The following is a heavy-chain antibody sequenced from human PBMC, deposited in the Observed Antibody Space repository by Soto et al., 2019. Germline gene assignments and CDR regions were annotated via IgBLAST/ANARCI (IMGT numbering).Heavy chain of an antibody. Sequence: PGGSLRLCCAASGFTFSSYGMHWVRQAPGKGLEWVAVISYDGSNKYYADSVKGRFTISRDNSKNTLYLQMNSLRAEDTAVYYCAKDFYGEARYYFDYWGQGTLVTVSS. CDR2: ISYDGSNK. V-gene: IGHV3-30*18. D-gene: IGHD4-17*01. J-gene: IGHJ4*02. CDR1: GFTFSSYG. CDR3: AKDFYGEARYYFDY.